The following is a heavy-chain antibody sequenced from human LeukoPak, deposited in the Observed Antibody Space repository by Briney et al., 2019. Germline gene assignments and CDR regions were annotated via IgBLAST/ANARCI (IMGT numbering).Heavy chain of an antibody. CDR3: ARGRLAAAGIFSSGNWFDP. D-gene: IGHD6-13*01. CDR1: GGSISSGGYY. Sequence: ASETLSLTCTVSGGSISSGGYYWSWIRQHPGKGLEWIGYIYYSGSTNYNPSLKSRVTISVDTSKNQFSLKLSSVTAADTAVYYCARGRLAAAGIFSSGNWFDPWGQGTLVTVSS. CDR2: IYYSGST. V-gene: IGHV4-61*08. J-gene: IGHJ5*02.